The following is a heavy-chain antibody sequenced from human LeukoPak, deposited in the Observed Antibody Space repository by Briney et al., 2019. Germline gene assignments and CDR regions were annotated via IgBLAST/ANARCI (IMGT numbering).Heavy chain of an antibody. J-gene: IGHJ5*02. CDR2: TYYKSKWYN. CDR3: ARVPDDYGDYGWFDP. Sequence: SQTLSLTCTISGDTVSSNSAAWNWIRQSPSRGLEWLGRTYYKSKWYNDYAVSVKSRITINPDTSKNQFSLQLNSVTPEDTAVYYCARVPDDYGDYGWFDPWGQGTLVTVSS. CDR1: GDTVSSNSAA. V-gene: IGHV6-1*01. D-gene: IGHD4-17*01.